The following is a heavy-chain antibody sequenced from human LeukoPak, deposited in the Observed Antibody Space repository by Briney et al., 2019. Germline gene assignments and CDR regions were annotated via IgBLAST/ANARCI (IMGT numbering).Heavy chain of an antibody. CDR2: INHRGNT. J-gene: IGHJ4*03. Sequence: PSDTLSLTCAVYGGSFSPYYWSWIRQSPGKGLEWIAEINHRGNTNYNPSVKSRVTISIDTSKNQFSLNMRSLSAADTAVYYCARGATISETGYFDFWGQGTLVTFSS. CDR1: GGSFSPYY. CDR3: ARGATISETGYFDF. D-gene: IGHD5-24*01. V-gene: IGHV4-34*01.